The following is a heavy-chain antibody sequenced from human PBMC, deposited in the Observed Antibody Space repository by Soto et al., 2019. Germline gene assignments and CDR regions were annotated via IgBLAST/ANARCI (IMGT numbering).Heavy chain of an antibody. V-gene: IGHV4-39*01. J-gene: IGHJ5*02. CDR1: GDSIISSDFY. CDR3: ARHSLALRKNNWFDP. D-gene: IGHD3-3*02. Sequence: SETLYLTCTVSGDSIISSDFYWGWVRQPPGKGLEWIGSIFYLGSSYYNPSLKSRVTMSVDTSKNQFSLRLRSVTAADTALYFCARHSLALRKNNWFDPWGQGIMVT. CDR2: IFYLGSS.